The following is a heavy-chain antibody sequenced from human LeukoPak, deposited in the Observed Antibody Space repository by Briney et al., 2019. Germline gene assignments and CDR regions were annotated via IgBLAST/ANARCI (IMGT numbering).Heavy chain of an antibody. V-gene: IGHV4-59*12. D-gene: IGHD6-13*01. Sequence: PSETLSLTCTVSGGSISSYYWSWIRQPPGKGLEWIGYIYYSGSTYYNPSLKSRVTISVDTSKNQFSLKLSSVTAADTAVYYCARVGRLGIAAAGRIAFDIWGQGTMVTVSS. J-gene: IGHJ3*02. CDR2: IYYSGST. CDR1: GGSISSYY. CDR3: ARVGRLGIAAAGRIAFDI.